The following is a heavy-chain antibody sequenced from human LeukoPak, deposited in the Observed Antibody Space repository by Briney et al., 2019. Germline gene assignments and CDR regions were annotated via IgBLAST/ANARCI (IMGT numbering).Heavy chain of an antibody. CDR1: GGSISSYY. Sequence: SETLSLTCTVSGGSISSYYWSWLRQPPGKGLEWIGYIYYSGSTNYNPSLKSRVTISVDTSKNQFALKLSSVTAADTAVYYCARDAVTGEAYFDYWGQGTLVTVSS. CDR3: ARDAVTGEAYFDY. J-gene: IGHJ4*02. CDR2: IYYSGST. D-gene: IGHD7-27*01. V-gene: IGHV4-59*01.